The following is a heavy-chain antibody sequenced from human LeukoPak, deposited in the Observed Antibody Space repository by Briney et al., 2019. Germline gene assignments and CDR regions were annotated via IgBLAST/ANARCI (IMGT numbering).Heavy chain of an antibody. CDR2: INWNGRST. J-gene: IGHJ6*03. Sequence: GGSLRLSCAASGFTFDDYGMSWVRQAPGKGLEWVSGINWNGRSTGYADSVKGRFTISRDNAKNSLYLQMNSLRAEDTALYYCARGQDGYTFWGNYYYYMDVWGKGTTVTVSS. V-gene: IGHV3-20*04. D-gene: IGHD5-24*01. CDR1: GFTFDDYG. CDR3: ARGQDGYTFWGNYYYYMDV.